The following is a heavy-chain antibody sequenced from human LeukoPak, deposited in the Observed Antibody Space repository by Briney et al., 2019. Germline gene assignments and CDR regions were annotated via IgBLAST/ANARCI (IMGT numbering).Heavy chain of an antibody. CDR1: GFTVSSNY. D-gene: IGHD3-22*01. J-gene: IGHJ2*01. V-gene: IGHV3-53*01. CDR2: IYSGGST. Sequence: GGSLRLSCAASGFTVSSNYMSWVRQAPGKGLEWVSVIYSGGSTYYADSVKGRFTISRDNSKNTLYLQMNSLRAEDTAVYYCASRGFYDSSGYYYGWDWYFDLWGRGTLVTVSS. CDR3: ASRGFYDSSGYYYGWDWYFDL.